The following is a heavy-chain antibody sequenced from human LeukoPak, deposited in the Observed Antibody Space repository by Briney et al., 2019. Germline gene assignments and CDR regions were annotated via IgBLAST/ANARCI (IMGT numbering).Heavy chain of an antibody. CDR3: ARDPVGYSSSSSEYFQH. D-gene: IGHD6-6*01. V-gene: IGHV1-18*01. CDR1: GYTFTSYG. CDR2: ISAYNGNT. J-gene: IGHJ1*01. Sequence: ASVKVSCKASGYTFTSYGISWVRQAPGQGLEWMGWISAYNGNTNYAQKLQGRVTMTTDTSTSTAYMELRSLRSGDTAVYYCARDPVGYSSSSSEYFQHWGQGTLVTVSS.